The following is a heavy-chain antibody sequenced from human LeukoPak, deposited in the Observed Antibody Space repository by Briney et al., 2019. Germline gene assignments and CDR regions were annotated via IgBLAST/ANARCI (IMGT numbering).Heavy chain of an antibody. CDR2: LSVTGGST. Sequence: GGSLRLSCAASGFTFSSYWMHWVRQAPGKGLEWVSGLSVTGGSTYYADSVKDRFIISRDNSKNTLYLQMNSLRAEDTAVYYCAKDAAHTYYGSGKWSWYFDLWGRGTLVTVSS. V-gene: IGHV3-23*01. J-gene: IGHJ2*01. CDR1: GFTFSSYW. CDR3: AKDAAHTYYGSGKWSWYFDL. D-gene: IGHD3-10*01.